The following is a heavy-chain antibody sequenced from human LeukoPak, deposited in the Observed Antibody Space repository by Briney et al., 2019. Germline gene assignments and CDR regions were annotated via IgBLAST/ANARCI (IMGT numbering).Heavy chain of an antibody. CDR3: AKASITRFGVRSPDDY. V-gene: IGHV3-21*04. J-gene: IGHJ4*02. CDR1: GFTFSSYS. Sequence: SGGSLRLSCAASGFTFSSYSMNWVRQAPGKGLEWVSSISSSSSYIYYADSVKGRFTISRDNAKKSLYLQMNSLRAEDTAVYYCAKASITRFGVRSPDDYWGQGTLVTVSS. D-gene: IGHD3-16*01. CDR2: ISSSSSYI.